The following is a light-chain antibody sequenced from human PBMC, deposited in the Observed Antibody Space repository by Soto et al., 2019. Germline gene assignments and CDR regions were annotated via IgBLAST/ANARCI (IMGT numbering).Light chain of an antibody. V-gene: IGKV3-20*01. CDR3: QQYGSSRWT. J-gene: IGKJ1*01. CDR1: RSVSSSY. Sequence: EIVMTQSPATLSVSPGERATLSCRASRSVSSSYLAWYQQKPGQAPRLLIYGASSRATGIPDRFGGSGSGTDFTLTISRLEPEDFAVYYCQQYGSSRWTFGQGTKVDI. CDR2: GAS.